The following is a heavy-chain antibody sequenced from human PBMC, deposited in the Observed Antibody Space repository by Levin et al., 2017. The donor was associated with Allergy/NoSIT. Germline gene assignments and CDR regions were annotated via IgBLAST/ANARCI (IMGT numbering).Heavy chain of an antibody. CDR3: AKSEAFRPYSSWDY. V-gene: IGHV3-23*01. J-gene: IGHJ4*02. CDR1: GFTFSSYA. D-gene: IGHD3-22*01. CDR2: ISGSGGNT. Sequence: GESLKISCAASGFTFSSYAMTWVRQAPGKGLEWVSSISGSGGNTYYADSVKGRFTISRDNSKNTLYLQMNSLRAEDTAVYYCAKSEAFRPYSSWDYWGQGTLVTVSS.